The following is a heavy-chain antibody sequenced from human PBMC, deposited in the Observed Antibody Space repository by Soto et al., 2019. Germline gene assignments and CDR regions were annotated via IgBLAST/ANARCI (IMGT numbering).Heavy chain of an antibody. D-gene: IGHD1-26*01. CDR1: GFTFSSYG. Sequence: GGSLRLSCAASGFTFSSYGMHWVRQAPGKGLEWVAVIWYDGSNKYYADSVKGRFTISRDNSKNTLYLQMNSLRAEDTAVYYCARDLRRSYHPSAPDYWGQGTLVTVSS. V-gene: IGHV3-33*01. J-gene: IGHJ4*02. CDR3: ARDLRRSYHPSAPDY. CDR2: IWYDGSNK.